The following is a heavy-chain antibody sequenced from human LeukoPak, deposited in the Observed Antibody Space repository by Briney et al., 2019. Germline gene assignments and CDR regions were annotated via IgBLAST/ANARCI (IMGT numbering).Heavy chain of an antibody. V-gene: IGHV3-30*18. Sequence: GGSLRLSCAASGFTFSSYGMHWVRQAPGKGQEWVAVISYDGSNKYYADSVKGRFTISRDNSKNTLYLQMNSLRAEDTAVYYCAKDITYYDILTASSVDYWGQGTLVTVSS. CDR2: ISYDGSNK. J-gene: IGHJ4*02. CDR1: GFTFSSYG. CDR3: AKDITYYDILTASSVDY. D-gene: IGHD3-9*01.